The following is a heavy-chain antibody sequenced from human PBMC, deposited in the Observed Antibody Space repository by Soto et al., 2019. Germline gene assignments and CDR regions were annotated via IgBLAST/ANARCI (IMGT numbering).Heavy chain of an antibody. CDR3: ATRVRSGPIYYYYYYGMDV. Sequence: GASVKVSCKASGGTFSSYAISWVRQAPGQGLEWMGGIIPIFGTANYAQKFQGRVTITADESTSTAYMELSSLRSEDTAVYYCATRVRSGPIYYYYYYGMDVWGQGTTVTVSS. CDR1: GGTFSSYA. D-gene: IGHD2-21*01. V-gene: IGHV1-69*13. CDR2: IIPIFGTA. J-gene: IGHJ6*02.